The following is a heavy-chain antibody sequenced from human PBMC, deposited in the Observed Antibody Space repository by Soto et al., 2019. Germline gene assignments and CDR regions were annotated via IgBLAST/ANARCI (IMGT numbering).Heavy chain of an antibody. CDR1: GFSLSTSGVG. Sequence: SGPTLVNPTQTLTLTCTFSGFSLSTSGVGVGWIRQPPGKALEWLTVIYWDGDKRYSPSLKSRLAITKDTSKDQVVLTMTNMDPVDTATYYCAHSLLIRDFEYFNHWGQGTLVTVSS. J-gene: IGHJ1*01. D-gene: IGHD3-16*01. CDR2: IYWDGDK. V-gene: IGHV2-5*02. CDR3: AHSLLIRDFEYFNH.